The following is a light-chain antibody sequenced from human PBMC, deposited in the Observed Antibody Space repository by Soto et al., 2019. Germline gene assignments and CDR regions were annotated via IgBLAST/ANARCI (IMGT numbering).Light chain of an antibody. J-gene: IGKJ1*01. CDR3: QQYNSYPLT. CDR1: QSVSNNY. CDR2: GAS. Sequence: EIVLTQSPGTLSLSPGERATLSCRASQSVSNNYLAWYQQKPGQAPRLLIYGASSRDSGIPERFSGSGSGTDFTLTISRLEPDDFAAYYCQQYNSYPLTFGQGTKVDIK. V-gene: IGKV3-20*01.